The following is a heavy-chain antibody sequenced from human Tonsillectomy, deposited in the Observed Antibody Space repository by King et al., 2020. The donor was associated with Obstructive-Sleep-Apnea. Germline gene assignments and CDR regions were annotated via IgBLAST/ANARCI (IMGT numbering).Heavy chain of an antibody. Sequence: VQLVESGAEVKKSGESLKISCKGSGDSFTSYWIGWVRQMPGKGLEWMGIIYPGDSDTRYSPSFQGQVTISADKSISTAYLQWSSLKASDTAMYYCARSNYYDSSGYFNNWFDPWGQGTLVTVSS. CDR2: IYPGDSDT. CDR1: GDSFTSYW. D-gene: IGHD3-22*01. V-gene: IGHV5-51*01. J-gene: IGHJ5*02. CDR3: ARSNYYDSSGYFNNWFDP.